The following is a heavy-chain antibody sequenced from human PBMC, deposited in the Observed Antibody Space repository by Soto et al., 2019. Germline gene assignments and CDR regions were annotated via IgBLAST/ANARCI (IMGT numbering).Heavy chain of an antibody. CDR2: IYWDDDK. D-gene: IGHD5-18*01. V-gene: IGHV2-5*02. Sequence: SGLRGEPTQTLTLTCTFSDFLLSTSGAGVGWIRQPPGKALEWLALIYWDDDKRYSPSLKSRLTITKDTSKNQVVLTMTNMDPVDTATYYCAHNTDTSMALDSWGQGTLVTVSS. CDR3: AHNTDTSMALDS. J-gene: IGHJ5*01. CDR1: DFLLSTSGAG.